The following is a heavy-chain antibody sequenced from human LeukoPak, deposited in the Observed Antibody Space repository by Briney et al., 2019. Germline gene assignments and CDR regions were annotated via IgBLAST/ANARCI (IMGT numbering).Heavy chain of an antibody. CDR2: IYHSGST. J-gene: IGHJ4*02. CDR1: GYSISSGYY. CDR3: ARVGGGIAARQIDY. V-gene: IGHV4-38-2*02. Sequence: PSETLSLTCTVSGYSISSGYYWGWIRQPPGKGLEWIGSIYHSGSTYYNPSLKSRVTISVDTSKNQFSLKLSSVTAADTAVYYCARVGGGIAARQIDYRGQGTLVTVSS. D-gene: IGHD6-6*01.